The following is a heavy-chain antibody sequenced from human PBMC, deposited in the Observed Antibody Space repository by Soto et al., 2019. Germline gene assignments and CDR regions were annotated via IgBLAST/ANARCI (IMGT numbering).Heavy chain of an antibody. CDR2: IYYSGST. D-gene: IGHD1-26*01. V-gene: IGHV4-31*03. Sequence: PSETLSLTCTVSGGSISSGGHYWSWIRQHPGEGLEWIGYIYYSGSTYYNLSLKSRVTISVDTSKNQFSLKLNSVTAADTAVYYCHKYSGSLSIPDALGPGTLVTVSS. CDR1: GGSISSGGHY. J-gene: IGHJ5*02. CDR3: HKYSGSLSIPDA.